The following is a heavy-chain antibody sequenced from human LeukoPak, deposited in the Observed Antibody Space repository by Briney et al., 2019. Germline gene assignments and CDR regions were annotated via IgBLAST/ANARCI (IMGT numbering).Heavy chain of an antibody. Sequence: SETLSLTCTVSGGSISSYYWSWIRQPAGKGLEWIGRIYTSGSTNYNPSLKSRVTMSVDTSKNQLSLKLSSVTAADTAVYYCARDGQYYYDSSGYYSAPFDYWGQGTLVTVSS. CDR1: GGSISSYY. D-gene: IGHD3-22*01. J-gene: IGHJ4*02. CDR3: ARDGQYYYDSSGYYSAPFDY. V-gene: IGHV4-4*07. CDR2: IYTSGST.